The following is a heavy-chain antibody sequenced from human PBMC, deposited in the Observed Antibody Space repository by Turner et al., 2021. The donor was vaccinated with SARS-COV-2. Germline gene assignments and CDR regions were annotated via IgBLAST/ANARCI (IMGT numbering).Heavy chain of an antibody. D-gene: IGHD3-22*01. V-gene: IGHV1-69*01. CDR3: AGYCHSREYDDRRGYYSGIGYFDY. J-gene: IGHJ4*01. CDR1: GGTIRRYA. CDR2: IIPICRTE. Sequence: QVQVEQSGAQAQTPGASGSVTSRAYGGTIRRYAISWVRQAPGQGLEWVGGIIPICRTETNAKKFPGRVTMTADETTSTAYMELCSLRSEDTAVYDSAGYCHSREYDDRRGYYSGIGYFDYWGQGTLVTVSS.